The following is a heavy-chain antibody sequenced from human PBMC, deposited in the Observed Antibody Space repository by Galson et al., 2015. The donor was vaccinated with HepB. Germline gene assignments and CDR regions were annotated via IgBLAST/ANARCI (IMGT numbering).Heavy chain of an antibody. Sequence: SVKVSCKASGYAFSDHYIHWVRQAPGQGLEWMGWINPNSGVTDYAQKFQGRVTLTWDTSISTAYMDLSRLRSDDTAVYYCARDSGDERGYSGYESGYYYYMDVWGKGTTVTVSS. V-gene: IGHV1-2*02. CDR1: GYAFSDHY. J-gene: IGHJ6*03. D-gene: IGHD5-12*01. CDR3: ARDSGDERGYSGYESGYYYYMDV. CDR2: INPNSGVT.